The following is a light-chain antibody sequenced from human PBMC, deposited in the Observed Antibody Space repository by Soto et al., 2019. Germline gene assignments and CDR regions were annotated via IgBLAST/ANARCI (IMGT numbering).Light chain of an antibody. CDR2: DVT. Sequence: QSVLTQPRSVSGSPGQSVTISCTGASSDVGGYDSVSWYRQHPGKAPQLMIYDVTKRPSVFPDRFSGSKSGNTASLTISGIHAEDEADDYCCSFTSSYTLLFGGLTQLTVL. J-gene: IGLJ2*01. CDR3: CSFTSSYTLL. CDR1: SSDVGGYDS. V-gene: IGLV2-11*01.